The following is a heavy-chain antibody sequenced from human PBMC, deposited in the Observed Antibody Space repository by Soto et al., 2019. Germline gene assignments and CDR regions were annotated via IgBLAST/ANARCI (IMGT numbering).Heavy chain of an antibody. V-gene: IGHV3-30*18. CDR3: AKDPHLWEKLLGGIDY. J-gene: IGHJ4*01. Sequence: QVQLVESGGGVVQPGRSLRLSCAASGFPFNNYGMHWVRQAPGKGLEWVAVISYNGIYIYYADSVKGRFTISRDNSKNTVYLQMNSLRTEDTAVYHCAKDPHLWEKLLGGIDYWGHGTLVTVSS. CDR2: ISYNGIYI. CDR1: GFPFNNYG. D-gene: IGHD1-26*01.